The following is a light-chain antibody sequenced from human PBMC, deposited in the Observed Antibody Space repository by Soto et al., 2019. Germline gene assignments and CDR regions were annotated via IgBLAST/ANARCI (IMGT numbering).Light chain of an antibody. CDR1: QSINSW. J-gene: IGKJ4*01. CDR3: QQYNSYPLT. Sequence: DIQMTQSPSTLSASVGDRVTITCRASQSINSWLAWYQQKPGKAPKLVIYKASSLESGVPSRFSGSGSGTEFILTISSLQPDDFATYYCQQYNSYPLTFGGGTKVEIK. V-gene: IGKV1-5*03. CDR2: KAS.